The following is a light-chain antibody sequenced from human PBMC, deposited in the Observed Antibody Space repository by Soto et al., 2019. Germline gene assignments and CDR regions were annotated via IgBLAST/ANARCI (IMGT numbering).Light chain of an antibody. CDR2: VAS. CDR3: QQLNSFPIT. Sequence: IQLTQSPSSLSASVGDRVTISCRASQGIANFLAWYQQKPGKAPKLLIYVASTLQSGVPSRFSGSGSGTDFTLTIRSLQPEDFATYYCQQLNSFPITFGPGTKVEIK. CDR1: QGIANF. J-gene: IGKJ3*01. V-gene: IGKV1-9*01.